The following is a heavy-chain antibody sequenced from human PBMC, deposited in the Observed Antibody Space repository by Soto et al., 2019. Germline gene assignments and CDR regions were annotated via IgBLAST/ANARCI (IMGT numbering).Heavy chain of an antibody. V-gene: IGHV3-23*01. Sequence: HPGGSLRLSCAASGFTFRNYAMNWVRQAPGKGLEWVSIISDSGDTTFYADSVRGRFSISRDDSKNMVYLQMNGLRAEDTAVYYCAKGMTIRRDTRYFDYWGQGALVTVSS. CDR1: GFTFRNYA. CDR3: AKGMTIRRDTRYFDY. CDR2: ISDSGDTT. D-gene: IGHD3-16*01. J-gene: IGHJ4*02.